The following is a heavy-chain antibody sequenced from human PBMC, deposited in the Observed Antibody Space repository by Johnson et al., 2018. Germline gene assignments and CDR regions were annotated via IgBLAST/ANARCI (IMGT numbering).Heavy chain of an antibody. J-gene: IGHJ6*02. CDR1: GYTFLNYG. Sequence: QLVESGGGVVQPGXSLXLSCVASGYTFLNYGMHWVRQAPGQGLEWVAATTSSDGSKKDSVDSVKGRFTISRANPKTTVYLQMKSLSAEYKAVYYCARVQGYCSSTSCYTGGNHGYYDYYGMDVWGQGTTVTVSS. CDR3: ARVQGYCSSTSCYTGGNHGYYDYYGMDV. V-gene: IGHV3-30*03. D-gene: IGHD2-2*02. CDR2: TSSDGSKK.